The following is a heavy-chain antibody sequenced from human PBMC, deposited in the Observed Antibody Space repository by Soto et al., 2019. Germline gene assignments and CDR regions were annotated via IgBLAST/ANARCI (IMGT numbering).Heavy chain of an antibody. Sequence: GGSLRLSCAASGFTFSTYAMNWVRQAPGKGLEWISAISASGDYTAYADSVKGRFTISRDNSVSVLYLQMNSLRIDDTAVYYCAHPRGYGVFDAYDIWGQGTMVTVSS. V-gene: IGHV3-23*01. CDR3: AHPRGYGVFDAYDI. J-gene: IGHJ3*02. D-gene: IGHD4-17*01. CDR2: ISASGDYT. CDR1: GFTFSTYA.